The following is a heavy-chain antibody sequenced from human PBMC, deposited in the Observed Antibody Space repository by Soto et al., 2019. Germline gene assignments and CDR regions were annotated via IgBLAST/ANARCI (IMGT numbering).Heavy chain of an antibody. Sequence: DLEWLAHIFSNDEKSYSTSLKSRLTISKDTSKSQVVLTMTNMDPVDTATYYCARIPSTVAAEFFDYWGQGTLVTVSS. D-gene: IGHD6-19*01. J-gene: IGHJ4*02. CDR2: IFSNDEK. V-gene: IGHV2-26*01. CDR3: ARIPSTVAAEFFDY.